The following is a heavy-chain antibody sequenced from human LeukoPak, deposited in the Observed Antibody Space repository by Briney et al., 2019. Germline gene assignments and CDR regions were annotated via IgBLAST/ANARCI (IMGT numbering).Heavy chain of an antibody. D-gene: IGHD2-15*01. Sequence: GGTLRLSCAASGFTFRNYGMSWVRQAPGKWLQWVSEIGGSGGAIYYADSVKGRFTISRDNAKNSLYLQMNSLRAEDTAVYYCAKGTSDCSGGSCSAYNWFDPWGQGTLVTVSS. CDR3: AKGTSDCSGGSCSAYNWFDP. CDR1: GFTFRNYG. V-gene: IGHV3-23*01. CDR2: IGGSGGAI. J-gene: IGHJ5*02.